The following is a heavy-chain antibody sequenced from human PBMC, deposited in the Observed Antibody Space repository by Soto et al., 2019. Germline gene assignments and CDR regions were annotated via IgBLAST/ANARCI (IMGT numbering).Heavy chain of an antibody. J-gene: IGHJ5*01. CDR3: VREALNIVMAISAQDDNWFDS. D-gene: IGHD2-15*01. Sequence: GWSLRLSCAASGFRFSRSAMHWVRQAPGKGLEWVALISYDGSKKYYTDSVNGRFTISRDNSKNTLYLQMNSLRAEDTAVYYCVREALNIVMAISAQDDNWFDSWGQGTLVTVSS. CDR1: GFRFSRSA. CDR2: ISYDGSKK. V-gene: IGHV3-30*04.